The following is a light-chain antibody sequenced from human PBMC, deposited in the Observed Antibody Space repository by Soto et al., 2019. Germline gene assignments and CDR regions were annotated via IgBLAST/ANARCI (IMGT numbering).Light chain of an antibody. CDR2: DTS. Sequence: EIVLTQSPATLSLSPVQRATLSCRASQSVRSDYLAWYQQKPGQAPRLLIYDTSTRATGIPARFSGSGSGTEFTLTISSLQSEDFAVYYCQQYSNWPPITFGQGTRLEIK. V-gene: IGKV3-15*01. CDR1: QSVRSD. CDR3: QQYSNWPPIT. J-gene: IGKJ5*01.